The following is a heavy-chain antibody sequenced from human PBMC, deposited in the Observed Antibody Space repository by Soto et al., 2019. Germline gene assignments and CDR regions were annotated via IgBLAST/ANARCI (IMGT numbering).Heavy chain of an antibody. CDR2: ISGSGGST. CDR1: GFTFSSYA. Sequence: VQLLESGGGLVQPGGSLRLSCAASGFTFSSYAMRWVRQAPGKGLEWVSAISGSGGSTYYADSVKGRFTISRDNSKTTLYLQMNSLRAEDTAVYYCARRGSGSYYDYWGQGTLVTVSS. V-gene: IGHV3-23*01. D-gene: IGHD1-26*01. J-gene: IGHJ4*02. CDR3: ARRGSGSYYDY.